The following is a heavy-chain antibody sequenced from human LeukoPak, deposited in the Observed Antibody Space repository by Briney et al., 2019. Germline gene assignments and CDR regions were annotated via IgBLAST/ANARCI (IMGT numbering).Heavy chain of an antibody. CDR1: GYTFTSYY. V-gene: IGHV1-8*03. D-gene: IGHD3-22*01. CDR3: ARDRLFHYYYDSSGYYYPLDY. J-gene: IGHJ4*02. CDR2: MNPNSGNT. Sequence: ASVKVSCKASGYTFTSYYMHWVRQAPGQGLEWMGWMNPNSGNTGYAQKFQGRVTITRNTSISTAYMELRSLRSDDTAVYYCARDRLFHYYYDSSGYYYPLDYWGQGTLVTVSS.